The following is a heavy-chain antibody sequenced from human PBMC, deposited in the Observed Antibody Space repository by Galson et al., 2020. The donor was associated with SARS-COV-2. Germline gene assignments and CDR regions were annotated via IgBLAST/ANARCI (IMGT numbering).Heavy chain of an antibody. CDR3: ASSWELTRGGDY. D-gene: IGHD1-26*01. CDR2: SNK. V-gene: IGHV3-30*01. Sequence: SNKYYADSVKGRFTISRDNSKNTLYLQMNSLRAEDTAVYYCASSWELTRGGDYWGQGTLVTVSS. J-gene: IGHJ4*02.